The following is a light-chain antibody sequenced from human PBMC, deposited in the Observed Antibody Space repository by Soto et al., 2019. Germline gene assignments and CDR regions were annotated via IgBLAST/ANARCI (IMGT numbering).Light chain of an antibody. CDR3: QSYDSSLSGWV. CDR1: SSNIGAAYD. CDR2: GNS. Sequence: QAVVTQPPSVSGAPGQRVTISCTGSSSNIGAAYDVNWYQQLPGTAPKLLIYGNSNRPSGVPDRFSGSKSGTSASLAITGLQAEDEADYYCQSYDSSLSGWVFGGGTKLTVL. V-gene: IGLV1-40*01. J-gene: IGLJ3*02.